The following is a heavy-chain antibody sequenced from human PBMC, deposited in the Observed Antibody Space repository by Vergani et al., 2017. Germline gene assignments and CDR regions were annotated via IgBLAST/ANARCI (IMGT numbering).Heavy chain of an antibody. CDR3: AREYSSSVEFLAY. D-gene: IGHD6-6*01. CDR1: GGSISPYY. CDR2: TYTSEST. V-gene: IGHV4-4*07. J-gene: IGHJ4*02. Sequence: QVQLQESGPGLVKPSETLSLTCIVSGGSISPYYWSWIRQPAGKGLEWIRRTYTSESTNYNPSLKSRVTMSVDMSKNQFSLKLSSVTAADTAVDYCAREYSSSVEFLAYWGQGTLVTVSS.